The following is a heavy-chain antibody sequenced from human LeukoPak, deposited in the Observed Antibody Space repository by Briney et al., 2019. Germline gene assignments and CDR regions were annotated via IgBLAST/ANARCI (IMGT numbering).Heavy chain of an antibody. CDR2: IRYDGSNK. CDR1: GFTFSSYG. D-gene: IGHD3-10*01. J-gene: IGHJ6*02. CDR3: AKAPSITMVRGVISYYYGMDV. V-gene: IGHV3-30*02. Sequence: GGSLRLSCAASGFTFSSYGMHWLRQAPGKGLEWVAFIRYDGSNKYYADSVKGRFTISRDNSKNTLYLQMNSLRAEDTAVYYCAKAPSITMVRGVISYYYGMDVWGQGTTVTVSS.